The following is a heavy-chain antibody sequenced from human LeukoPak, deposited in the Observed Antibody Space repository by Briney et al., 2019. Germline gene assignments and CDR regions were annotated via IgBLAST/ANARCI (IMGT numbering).Heavy chain of an antibody. CDR2: IIPILGIA. CDR1: GYTFTSYG. D-gene: IGHD2-2*01. CDR3: ARRPYCSSTSCLYYFDY. V-gene: IGHV1-69*04. Sequence: SVKVSCKASGYTFTSYGISWVRQAPGQGLEWMGRIIPILGIANYAQKFQGRVTITADESTSTAYMELSSLRSEDTAVYYCARRPYCSSTSCLYYFDYWGQGTLVTVSS. J-gene: IGHJ4*02.